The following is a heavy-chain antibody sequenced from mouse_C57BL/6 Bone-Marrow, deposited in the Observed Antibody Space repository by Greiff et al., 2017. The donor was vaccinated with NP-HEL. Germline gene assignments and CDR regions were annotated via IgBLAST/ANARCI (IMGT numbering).Heavy chain of an antibody. V-gene: IGHV1-69*01. Sequence: VKLMESGAELVMPGASVKLSCKASGYTFTSYWMHWVKQRPGQGLEWIGEIDPSDSYTNYNQKFKGKSTLTVDKSSSTAYMQLSSLTSEDSAVYYCAGGYDWYFDVWGTGTTVTVSS. CDR1: GYTFTSYW. CDR2: IDPSDSYT. D-gene: IGHD2-2*01. J-gene: IGHJ1*03. CDR3: AGGYDWYFDV.